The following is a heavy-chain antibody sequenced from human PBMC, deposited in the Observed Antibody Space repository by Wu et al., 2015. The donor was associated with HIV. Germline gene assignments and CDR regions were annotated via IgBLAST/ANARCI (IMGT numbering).Heavy chain of an antibody. Sequence: QVQLVQSGAEVKKPGASVKVSCKASGYTFTDYFVHWVRQAPGQGLEWMGYINPDSGDTKYAQKFQGRVTMTRDTSISTAYMELRRLTFDDTAVYFCARGDQLYYYYFYMDVWGKGTTVTVSS. D-gene: IGHD5-24*01. V-gene: IGHV1-2*02. CDR1: GYTFTDYF. CDR2: INPDSGDT. J-gene: IGHJ6*03. CDR3: ARGDQLYYYYFYMDV.